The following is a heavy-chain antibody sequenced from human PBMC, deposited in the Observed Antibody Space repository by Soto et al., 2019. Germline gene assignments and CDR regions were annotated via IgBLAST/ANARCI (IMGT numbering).Heavy chain of an antibody. J-gene: IGHJ4*02. Sequence: LQSGGGVVQPGEFLRLSCAASGFSLRDHALSWVRQAPGGGLEWVSGISGSEDRTNYADFVRGRFIISKDRAKNTLYLDMSGLRVDDTAVYFCGRTYTGGWGQGTLVTVSS. D-gene: IGHD3-10*01. CDR1: GFSLRDHA. V-gene: IGHV3-23*01. CDR3: GRTYTGG. CDR2: ISGSEDRT.